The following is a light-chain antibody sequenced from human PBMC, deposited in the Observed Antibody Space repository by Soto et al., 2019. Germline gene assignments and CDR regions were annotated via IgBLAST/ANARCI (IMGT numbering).Light chain of an antibody. CDR2: GAS. CDR3: QQYGSSGT. J-gene: IGKJ1*01. V-gene: IGKV3-20*01. CDR1: QSVFNNH. Sequence: IVLTQSPGTLSLSPGERATLSCRASQSVFNNHIGWYQQKPGQAPRRLIFGASFRATGIPDRFSGSGSGTDFSLTISRLEPEDFAVYYSQQYGSSGTFGQGTKVDIK.